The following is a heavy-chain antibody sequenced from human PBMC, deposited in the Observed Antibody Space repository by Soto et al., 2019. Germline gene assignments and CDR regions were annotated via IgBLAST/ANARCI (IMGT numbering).Heavy chain of an antibody. CDR1: GFTFSSYG. D-gene: IGHD1-26*01. J-gene: IGHJ4*02. Sequence: EVQLLESGGGLVQPGGSLRLSCAASGFTFSSYGMNWVRQAPGKGLEWVSAISGSGGSTYYAESVKGRFTISRDNSKNTLYLQMNSLRAEDTAVYYCAKVVIVGATTPFDYWGQGTLVTVSS. CDR3: AKVVIVGATTPFDY. V-gene: IGHV3-23*01. CDR2: ISGSGGST.